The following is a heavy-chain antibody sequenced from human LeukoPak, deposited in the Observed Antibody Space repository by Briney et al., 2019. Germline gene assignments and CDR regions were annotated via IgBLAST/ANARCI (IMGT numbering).Heavy chain of an antibody. CDR2: MNPNSGNT. V-gene: IGHV1-8*01. Sequence: GASVKVSCKASGYTFTSYDINWVRQATGQGLEWMGWMNPNSGNTGYAQEFQGRVTMTRNTSISTAYMELSGLRSEDTAVYYCARVPISFYYYGIDVWGQGTTVTVSS. D-gene: IGHD2-2*02. J-gene: IGHJ6*02. CDR1: GYTFTSYD. CDR3: ARVPISFYYYGIDV.